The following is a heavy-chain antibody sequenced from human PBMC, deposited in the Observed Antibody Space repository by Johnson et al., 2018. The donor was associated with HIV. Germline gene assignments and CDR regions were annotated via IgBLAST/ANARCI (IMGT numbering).Heavy chain of an antibody. CDR3: AKVYSSSVPAPGI. CDR2: ISGSGGST. Sequence: VQLVESGGGSVQPGEYLTLSCAASGFTFSSYAMSWVRQAPGKGLEWVSAISGSGGSTYYADSVKGRFTISRDNSKNTLYLQMNSLRAEDTAVYYCAKVYSSSVPAPGIWGQGTMVTVSS. CDR1: GFTFSSYA. V-gene: IGHV3-23*04. D-gene: IGHD6-6*01. J-gene: IGHJ3*02.